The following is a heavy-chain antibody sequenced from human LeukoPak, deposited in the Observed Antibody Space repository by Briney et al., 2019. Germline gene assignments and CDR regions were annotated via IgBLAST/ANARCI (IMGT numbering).Heavy chain of an antibody. V-gene: IGHV4-59*01. CDR2: IYYSGST. CDR3: ARVPYGDFHFDY. J-gene: IGHJ4*02. D-gene: IGHD4-17*01. Sequence: PSETLSLTCTVSGGSISSYYWSWIRQPPGKGLEWIGCIYYSGSTNYNPSLKSRVTISVDTSKNQFSLKLSSVTAADTAVYYCARVPYGDFHFDYWGQGTLVTVSS. CDR1: GGSISSYY.